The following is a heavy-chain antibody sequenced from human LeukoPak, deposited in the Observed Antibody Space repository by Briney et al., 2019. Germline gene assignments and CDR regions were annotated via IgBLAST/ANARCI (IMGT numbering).Heavy chain of an antibody. CDR2: INPNSGGT. CDR1: GYTFTSYY. J-gene: IGHJ4*02. Sequence: ASVKVSCKASGYTFTSYYMHWVRQAPGQGLEWMGWINPNSGGTNYAQKFQGRVTMSRDTSISTAYMELSSLKSEDMAVYYCAREGSMVRGVGIFGFDYWGQGTLVTVSS. V-gene: IGHV1-2*02. D-gene: IGHD3-10*01. CDR3: AREGSMVRGVGIFGFDY.